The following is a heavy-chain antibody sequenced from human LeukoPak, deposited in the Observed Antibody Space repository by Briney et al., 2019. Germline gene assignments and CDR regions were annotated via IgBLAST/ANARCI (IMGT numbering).Heavy chain of an antibody. J-gene: IGHJ4*02. D-gene: IGHD3-22*01. CDR2: IIPIFGTA. CDR1: GGTFSSYA. V-gene: IGHV1-69*06. Sequence: ASVKVSCKASGGTFSSYAIGWVRQAPGQGLEWMGGIIPIFGTANYAQKFQGRVTITADKSTSTAYMELSSLRSEDTAVYYCAILFRPGYYDSSGYHRFDYWGQGTLVTVSS. CDR3: AILFRPGYYDSSGYHRFDY.